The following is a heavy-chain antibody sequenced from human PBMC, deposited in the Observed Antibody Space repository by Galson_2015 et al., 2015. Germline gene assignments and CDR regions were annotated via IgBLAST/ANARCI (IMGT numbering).Heavy chain of an antibody. CDR2: IFYDGTKK. CDR3: ARGSPNNYYYYGMDV. V-gene: IGHV3-33*08. Sequence: SLRLSCAASGFAVSYYGMHWVRQAPGKGLEWVAAIFYDGTKKDHEDSVRGRFTISRDTAKKTLYLQMNSLRDEDTAVYYCARGSPNNYYYYGMDVWGQLTTVTVAS. CDR1: GFAVSYYG. J-gene: IGHJ6*02.